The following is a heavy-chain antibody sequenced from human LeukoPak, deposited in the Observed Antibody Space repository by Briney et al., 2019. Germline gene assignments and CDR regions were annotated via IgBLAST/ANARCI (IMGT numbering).Heavy chain of an antibody. D-gene: IGHD3-10*01. V-gene: IGHV3-21*01. CDR2: ISSSSSYI. J-gene: IGHJ4*02. CDR3: ASSYGSGSYYLDY. Sequence: PGGSLRLSCAASGFTFSSYSMNWVRQAPGKGLEWVSSISSSSSYIYYADSVKGRFTISRDNAKNSLYLQMNSLRAEDTAVYYCASSYGSGSYYLDYWGQGTLVTVSS. CDR1: GFTFSSYS.